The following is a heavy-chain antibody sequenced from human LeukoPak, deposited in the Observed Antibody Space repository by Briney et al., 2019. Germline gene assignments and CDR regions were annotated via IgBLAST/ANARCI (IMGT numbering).Heavy chain of an antibody. Sequence: GRSLRLSCAASGFTFSSSAMHWVRQAPGKGLEWVAVISYDGSNKYYADSVKGRFTISRDNSKNTLYLQMNSLRAEDTAVYYCELNGGNSDWNYWGQGTLVTVSS. V-gene: IGHV3-30-3*01. CDR3: ELNGGNSDWNY. J-gene: IGHJ4*02. CDR1: GFTFSSSA. CDR2: ISYDGSNK. D-gene: IGHD4-23*01.